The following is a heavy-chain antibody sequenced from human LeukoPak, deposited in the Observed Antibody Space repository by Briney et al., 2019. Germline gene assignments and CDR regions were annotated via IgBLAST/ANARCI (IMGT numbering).Heavy chain of an antibody. D-gene: IGHD3-10*01. V-gene: IGHV3-30*02. CDR3: ARVGELYYYGSVPDY. J-gene: IGHJ4*02. CDR1: GFTFSSYG. Sequence: SGGSLRLSCAASGFTFSSYGMHWVRQAPGKGLEWVAFIRYDGSNKYYADSVKGRFIISRDNSEDTLYLEMNSLRGEDTAIYYCARVGELYYYGSVPDYWGQGIPVIVSS. CDR2: IRYDGSNK.